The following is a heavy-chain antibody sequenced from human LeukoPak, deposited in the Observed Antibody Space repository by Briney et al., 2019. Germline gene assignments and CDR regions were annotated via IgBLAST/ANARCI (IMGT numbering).Heavy chain of an antibody. J-gene: IGHJ4*02. CDR1: GGSISSSSYY. CDR3: ARDNRYSSGWGPDY. D-gene: IGHD6-19*01. CDR2: IYYSGST. Sequence: SETLSLTCTVSGGSISSSSYYWGWIRQPPGKGLEWIGSIYYSGSTYYNPSLKSRVTISVDTSKNQFSLKLSSVTAADTAVYYCARDNRYSSGWGPDYWGQGTLVTVSS. V-gene: IGHV4-39*07.